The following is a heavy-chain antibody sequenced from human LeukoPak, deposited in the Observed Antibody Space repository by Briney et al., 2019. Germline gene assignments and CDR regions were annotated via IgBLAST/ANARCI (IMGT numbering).Heavy chain of an antibody. CDR1: NYSINSGDF. CDR2: AALGGGT. D-gene: IGHD3/OR15-3a*01. CDR3: PRPKNTSMNFFDY. Sequence: PSETLSLTCAVSNYSINSGDFWAWLRQPPGKGLEWIASAALGGGTHYNPSLKSRVTLSVDTSKNAFSLKLSSVTAADTAVYYCPRPKNTSMNFFDYWGQGTLVTVSS. V-gene: IGHV4-38-2*01. J-gene: IGHJ4*02.